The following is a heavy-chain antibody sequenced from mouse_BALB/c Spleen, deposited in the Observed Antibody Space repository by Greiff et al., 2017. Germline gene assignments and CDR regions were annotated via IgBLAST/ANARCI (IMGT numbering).Heavy chain of an antibody. D-gene: IGHD2-1*01. CDR1: GYTFTSYW. CDR2: IYPGDGDT. Sequence: QVQLQQSGAELARPGASVKLSGKASGYTFTSYWMQWVKQRPGQGLEWIGAIYPGDGDTRYTQKFKGKATLTADKSSSTAYMQLSSLASEDSAVYYCARAYGNAMDYWGQGTSVTVSS. J-gene: IGHJ4*01. V-gene: IGHV1-87*01. CDR3: ARAYGNAMDY.